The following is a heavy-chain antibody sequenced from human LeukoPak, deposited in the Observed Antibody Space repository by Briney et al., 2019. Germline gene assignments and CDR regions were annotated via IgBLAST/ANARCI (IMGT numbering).Heavy chain of an antibody. CDR2: IRYDGSSE. Sequence: GGSLRLSCAASGFTFSSYGMHWVRQAPGKGLEWVAFIRYDGSSEYYADSVKGRFTVSRDNAKNSLYLQMNSLRAEDTALYYCAKSATSGREHIVGAMPPYYYFDYWGQGTLVTVSS. V-gene: IGHV3-30*02. D-gene: IGHD1-26*01. CDR1: GFTFSSYG. J-gene: IGHJ4*02. CDR3: AKSATSGREHIVGAMPPYYYFDY.